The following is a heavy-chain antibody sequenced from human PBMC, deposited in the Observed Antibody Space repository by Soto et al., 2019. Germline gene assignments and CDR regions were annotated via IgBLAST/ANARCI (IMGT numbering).Heavy chain of an antibody. CDR3: ARGRISDFWSGYPFVDY. V-gene: IGHV4-30-4*01. Sequence: SETLSLTCTVSGGSISSGDYYWSWIRQPPGKGLEWIGYIYYSGSTYYNPSLKSRVTISVDTSKNQFSLKLSSVTAADTAVYYCARGRISDFWSGYPFVDYWGQGTLVTGSS. CDR1: GGSISSGDYY. J-gene: IGHJ4*02. D-gene: IGHD3-3*01. CDR2: IYYSGST.